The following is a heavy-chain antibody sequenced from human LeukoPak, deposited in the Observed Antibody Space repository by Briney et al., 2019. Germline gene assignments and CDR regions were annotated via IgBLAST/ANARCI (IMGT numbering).Heavy chain of an antibody. D-gene: IGHD3-3*01. CDR3: ARAIFGVVIHYYYYGMDV. CDR1: GFTFSSYA. V-gene: IGHV3-30-3*01. J-gene: IGHJ6*02. Sequence: GGSLRLSCAASGFTFSSYAMHWVRQAPGKGLEWVAVISYDGSNKYYADSVKGRFTISRDNSKHTLYLQMNSLRAEDTAVYYCARAIFGVVIHYYYYGMDVWGQGTTVTVSS. CDR2: ISYDGSNK.